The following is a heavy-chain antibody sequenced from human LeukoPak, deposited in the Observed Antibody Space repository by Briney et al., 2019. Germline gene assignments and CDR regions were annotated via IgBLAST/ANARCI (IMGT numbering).Heavy chain of an antibody. J-gene: IGHJ3*02. CDR3: AREYCSGGSCSNDAFDI. CDR1: GGSISNYY. D-gene: IGHD2-15*01. CDR2: IYYSGST. V-gene: IGHV4-59*12. Sequence: SETLSLTCTVSGGSISNYYWSWIRQPPGKGLEWTGYIYYSGSTNYNPSLKSRVSISVDTSKNQFSLKLSSVTAADTAVYYCAREYCSGGSCSNDAFDIWGQGTMVTVSS.